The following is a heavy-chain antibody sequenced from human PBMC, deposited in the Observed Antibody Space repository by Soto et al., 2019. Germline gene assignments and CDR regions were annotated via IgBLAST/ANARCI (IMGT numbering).Heavy chain of an antibody. D-gene: IGHD3-3*01. CDR2: INTNTGNP. CDR1: GSTFTRDG. J-gene: IGHJ6*02. CDR3: ARGPPTVLEWLLFPPGDYYYGMDV. V-gene: IGHV7-4-1*01. Sequence: ASVKGSCKASGSTFTRDGSSWVRQTPGQGLEWMGWINTNTGNPTYAQGFTGRFVFSLDTSVSTAYLQICSLKAEDTAVYYCARGPPTVLEWLLFPPGDYYYGMDVWGQGTTVTVSS.